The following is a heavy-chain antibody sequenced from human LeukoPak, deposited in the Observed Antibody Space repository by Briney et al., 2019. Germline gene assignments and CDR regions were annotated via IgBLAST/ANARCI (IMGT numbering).Heavy chain of an antibody. Sequence: ASVKVSCKASGYTFTGYYMHWVRQAPGQGLEWMGWINPNSGGTNYAQKFQGRVTMTGDTSISTAYMELSRLRSDDTAVYYCARGAFYYDSSGSPDIWGQGTMVTVSS. CDR2: INPNSGGT. D-gene: IGHD3-22*01. CDR3: ARGAFYYDSSGSPDI. J-gene: IGHJ3*02. V-gene: IGHV1-2*02. CDR1: GYTFTGYY.